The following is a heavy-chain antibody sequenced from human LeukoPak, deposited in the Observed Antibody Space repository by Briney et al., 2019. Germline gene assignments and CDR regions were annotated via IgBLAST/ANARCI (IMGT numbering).Heavy chain of an antibody. CDR1: GGSISSGDYY. D-gene: IGHD5-18*01. Sequence: SETLSLTCTVSGGSISSGDYYWSWIREHPGKGLEWIGYIYYSGSTYYNPSLKSRVTISVDTSKNQFSLKLSSVTAADTAVYYCARAPDTAMPFDYWGQGTPVTVSS. V-gene: IGHV4-31*03. CDR3: ARAPDTAMPFDY. J-gene: IGHJ4*02. CDR2: IYYSGST.